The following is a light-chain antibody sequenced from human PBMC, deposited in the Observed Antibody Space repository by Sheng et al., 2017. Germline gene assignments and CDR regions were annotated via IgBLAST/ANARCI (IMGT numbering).Light chain of an antibody. V-gene: IGKV3-15*01. CDR3: QQYNSWPPLT. CDR2: GAS. CDR1: QSVSSN. Sequence: EIVMTQSPATLSVSPGERATLSCRASQSVSSNLAWYQEKPGQAPRLLIYGASTRATAIPARFSGSGSGTEFTLTISSLQSEDFGVYYCQQYNSWPPLTFGGGTKGGDQT. J-gene: IGKJ4*01.